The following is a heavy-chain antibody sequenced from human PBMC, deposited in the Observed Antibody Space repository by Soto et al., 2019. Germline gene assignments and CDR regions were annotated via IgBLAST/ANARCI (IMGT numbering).Heavy chain of an antibody. CDR2: ISYSGST. V-gene: IGHV4-30-4*01. CDR3: ARDRAHFYESSGRLDL. Sequence: QVQLQESGPGLVKPSQTLSLSCSVSGDSMNDGDYFWTWIRQTPGKGLQWIGYISYSGSTFYNPSLMTRLTMSVDTSKNQFAVRLRSVTAADTAVYYCARDRAHFYESSGRLDLWGQGTLVTVSS. J-gene: IGHJ4*02. D-gene: IGHD3-22*01. CDR1: GDSMNDGDYF.